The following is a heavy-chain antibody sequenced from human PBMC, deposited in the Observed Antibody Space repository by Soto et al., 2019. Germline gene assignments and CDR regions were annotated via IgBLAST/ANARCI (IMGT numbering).Heavy chain of an antibody. CDR3: AGMVRGPLWAFDI. CDR2: IYHSGST. CDR1: GGSISSSNW. D-gene: IGHD3-10*01. V-gene: IGHV4-4*02. Sequence: SETLSLTCDVSGGSISSSNWWSWVRQPPGKGLEWIGEIYHSGSTNYNPSLKSRVTISVDKSKNQFSLKLSSVTAADTAVYYCAGMVRGPLWAFDIWGQGTMVTVSS. J-gene: IGHJ3*02.